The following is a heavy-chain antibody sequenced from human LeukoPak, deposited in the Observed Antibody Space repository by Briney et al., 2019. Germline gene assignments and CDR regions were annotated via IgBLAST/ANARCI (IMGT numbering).Heavy chain of an antibody. D-gene: IGHD4-17*01. CDR1: GGTFSSYA. V-gene: IGHV1-69*06. CDR3: ARNYGDYYYYYMDV. J-gene: IGHJ6*03. Sequence: SVKVSCKASGGTFSSYAISWVRQAPGQGLEWKGGIIPIFGTANYAQKFQGRVTITADKSTSTAYMELSSLRSEDTAVYYCARNYGDYYYYYMDVWGKGTTVTVSS. CDR2: IIPIFGTA.